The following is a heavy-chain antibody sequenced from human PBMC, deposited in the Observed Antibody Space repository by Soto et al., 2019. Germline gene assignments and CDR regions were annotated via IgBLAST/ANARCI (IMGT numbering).Heavy chain of an antibody. CDR2: IYYSGST. Sequence: QVQLQESGPGLVKPSETLSLTCTVSGGSISSYYWSWIRQPPGKGLEHIGYIYYSGSTNYNPSLKSRVTISVDTSKNQFSLNLNSVTAADTAVYYCARHGYEWFFDYWGQGTLVTVSS. CDR3: ARHGYEWFFDY. D-gene: IGHD5-12*01. J-gene: IGHJ4*02. CDR1: GGSISSYY. V-gene: IGHV4-59*08.